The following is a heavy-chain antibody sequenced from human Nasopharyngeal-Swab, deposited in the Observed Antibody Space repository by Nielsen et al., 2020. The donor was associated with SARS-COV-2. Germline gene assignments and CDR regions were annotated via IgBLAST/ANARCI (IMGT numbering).Heavy chain of an antibody. Sequence: GGSLRLSCAASGFTFSDYYMSWIRQAPGKGLEWVSYISSSSSYTNYADSVKGRFTISRDNAKNSLYLQMNSLRAEDTAVYYCAGDCSGGSCYSAGAFDPWGQGPLVTVSS. CDR3: AGDCSGGSCYSAGAFDP. CDR1: GFTFSDYY. V-gene: IGHV3-11*05. J-gene: IGHJ5*02. CDR2: ISSSSSYT. D-gene: IGHD2-15*01.